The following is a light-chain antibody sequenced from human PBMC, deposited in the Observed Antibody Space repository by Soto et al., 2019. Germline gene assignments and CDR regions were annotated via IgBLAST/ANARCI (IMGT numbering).Light chain of an antibody. CDR1: QSVSSN. J-gene: IGKJ1*01. V-gene: IGKV3-20*01. CDR3: HQYGSSPQT. Sequence: EIVMTQSPATLSVSPGERVTLSCRASQSVSSNLAWYQQKPGQAPRLLIYGASTRATGIADRFSGSGSGTDFTLSIIRLEPEDFAVYYCHQYGSSPQTFGQGTMVDIK. CDR2: GAS.